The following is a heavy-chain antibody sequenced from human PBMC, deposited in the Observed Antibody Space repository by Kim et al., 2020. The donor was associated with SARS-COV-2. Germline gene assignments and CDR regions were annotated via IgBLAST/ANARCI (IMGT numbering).Heavy chain of an antibody. D-gene: IGHD6-19*01. CDR2: IGTAGDT. V-gene: IGHV3-13*04. Sequence: GGSLRLSCAASGFTFSSYDMHWVRQATGKGLEWVSAIGTAGDTYYPGSVKGRFTISRENAKNSLYLQMNSLRAGDTAVYYCARAAYSSGWYGGVFYYYGMDVWGQGTTVTVSS. CDR1: GFTFSSYD. CDR3: ARAAYSSGWYGGVFYYYGMDV. J-gene: IGHJ6*02.